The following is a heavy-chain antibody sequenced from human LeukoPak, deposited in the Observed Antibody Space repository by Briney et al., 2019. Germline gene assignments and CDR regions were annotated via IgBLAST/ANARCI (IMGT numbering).Heavy chain of an antibody. CDR1: GFTFSVHY. Sequence: PGGSLRLSCAVSGFTFSVHYVTWVRQAPGKGLEWVSWISQSGSDMSYSDSVKGRFTIYRDNARNSLFLQMDRLRPEDTSVYYCGRGHWGLDFWGQGTLLTVSS. J-gene: IGHJ4*02. CDR3: GRGHWGLDF. CDR2: ISQSGSDM. V-gene: IGHV3-11*01. D-gene: IGHD7-27*01.